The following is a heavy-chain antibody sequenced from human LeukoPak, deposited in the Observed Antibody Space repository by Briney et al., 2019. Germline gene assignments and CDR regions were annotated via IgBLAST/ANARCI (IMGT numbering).Heavy chain of an antibody. D-gene: IGHD5-12*01. J-gene: IGHJ4*02. CDR1: GFTFSSYW. CDR3: GRAILWWLRLGYFDH. CDR2: IKQDGSEK. Sequence: PGRSLRLSCAASGFTFSSYWMSWVRQAPGKGLEWVANIKQDGSEKYYVDSVKGRFTISRDNAKNTLYLQMNSPRTEDTAVYYCGRAILWWLRLGYFDHWGQGALVTVSS. V-gene: IGHV3-7*01.